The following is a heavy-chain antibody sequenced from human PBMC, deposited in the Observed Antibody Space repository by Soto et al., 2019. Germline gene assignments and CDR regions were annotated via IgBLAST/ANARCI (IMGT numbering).Heavy chain of an antibody. CDR1: GYTFTIYD. CDR3: ARGSSSSSEAPY. Sequence: ASVRVSCKASGYTFTIYDINWVRQATGQGLEWMGWMDPNSGNTGYAQKFQGRVTMTRNTSISTAYMELSSLRSEDTAVYYCARGSSSSSEAPYWGQGTLVTVSS. J-gene: IGHJ4*02. CDR2: MDPNSGNT. V-gene: IGHV1-8*01. D-gene: IGHD6-6*01.